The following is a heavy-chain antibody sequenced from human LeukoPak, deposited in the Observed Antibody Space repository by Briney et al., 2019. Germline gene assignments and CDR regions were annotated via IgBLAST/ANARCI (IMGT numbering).Heavy chain of an antibody. CDR1: GYTFTSYA. J-gene: IGHJ1*01. CDR2: INPNSGGT. Sequence: GASVTVSCKASGYTFTSYAMNWVRQAPGQGLEWMGWINPNSGGTNYAQKFQGRVTMTRDTSISTAYMALSRLRSDDTAVYYCATPRCSSTSCYEMWYPREPAEYFQHWGQGTLVTVSS. CDR3: ATPRCSSTSCYEMWYPREPAEYFQH. D-gene: IGHD2-2*01. V-gene: IGHV1-2*02.